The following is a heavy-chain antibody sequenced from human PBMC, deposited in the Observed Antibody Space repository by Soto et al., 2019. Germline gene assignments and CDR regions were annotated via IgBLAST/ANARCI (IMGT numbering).Heavy chain of an antibody. J-gene: IGHJ1*01. V-gene: IGHV1-2*04. CDR1: VYTFTGYY. D-gene: IGHD3-22*01. Sequence: ASGKVSCKASVYTFTGYYMHWVRQAPGQGLEWMGWINPNSGGTNYAQKFQGWVTMTRDTSISTAYMELSRLRSDDTAVYYCARASGWDYYDSSGYYGEYFQHWGQGTLVTVSS. CDR3: ARASGWDYYDSSGYYGEYFQH. CDR2: INPNSGGT.